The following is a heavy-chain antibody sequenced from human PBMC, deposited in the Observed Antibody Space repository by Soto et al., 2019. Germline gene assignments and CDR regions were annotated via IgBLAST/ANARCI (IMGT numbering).Heavy chain of an antibody. D-gene: IGHD3-10*01. CDR2: ISGSASSA. CDR3: AKEGGLVFGELGH. Sequence: EVQLLESGGGLVQPGGSLRLSCAASGFTFSSYAMNWVRQAPGKGLEWVSAISGSASSAYYADSVKGRFTISRDNSKNTLYLQKNSLRAEDTAVYYCAKEGGLVFGELGHWGQGTLVTVSS. V-gene: IGHV3-23*01. CDR1: GFTFSSYA. J-gene: IGHJ4*02.